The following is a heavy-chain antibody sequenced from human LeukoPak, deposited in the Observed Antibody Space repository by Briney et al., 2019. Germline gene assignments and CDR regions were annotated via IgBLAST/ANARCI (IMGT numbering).Heavy chain of an antibody. V-gene: IGHV1-69*01. CDR1: GGTFSSYA. CDR2: IIPIFGTA. Sequence: ASVKVSCKASGGTFSSYAISWVREAPGQGLEWMGGIIPIFGTANYAQKFQGRVTITADESTSTAYMELSSLRSEDTAVYYCARDLLSYYDFWSGYPYNWFDPWGQGTLVTVSS. D-gene: IGHD3-3*01. CDR3: ARDLLSYYDFWSGYPYNWFDP. J-gene: IGHJ5*02.